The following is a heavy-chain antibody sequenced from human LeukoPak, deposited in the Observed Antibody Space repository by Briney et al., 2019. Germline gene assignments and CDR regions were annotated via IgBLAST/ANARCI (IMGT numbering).Heavy chain of an antibody. CDR3: AREGEGGGYVVY. Sequence: PSETLSLTCTVSGGSISSSSYYWGWIRQPPGKGLEWSGSIYYSGSTYYNPSLKSRATISVDTSKNQFSLKLSSVTAADTAVCYCAREGEGGGYVVYWGRGTLVNVSS. V-gene: IGHV4-39*07. CDR2: IYYSGST. D-gene: IGHD5-12*01. CDR1: GGSISSSSYY. J-gene: IGHJ4*02.